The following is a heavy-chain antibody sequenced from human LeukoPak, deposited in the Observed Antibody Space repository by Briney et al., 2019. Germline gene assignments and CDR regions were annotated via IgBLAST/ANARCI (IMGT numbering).Heavy chain of an antibody. Sequence: SETLSLTCTVSGGSISSSSYFWGWIRQPPGKGLEWIASINYNGETYYNPSLKSRVSISIDTSKSQFSLKVTSVTATDTAVYYCARDIPTGYHDHWGQGTLVVVSS. CDR1: GGSISSSSYF. J-gene: IGHJ4*02. CDR3: ARDIPTGYHDH. V-gene: IGHV4-39*07. CDR2: INYNGET. D-gene: IGHD3-9*01.